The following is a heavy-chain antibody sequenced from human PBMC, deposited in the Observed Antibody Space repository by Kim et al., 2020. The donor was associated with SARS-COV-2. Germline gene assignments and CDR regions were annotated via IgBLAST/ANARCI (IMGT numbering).Heavy chain of an antibody. D-gene: IGHD3-22*01. CDR3: ARVFPPNSEGDSSGYYFAY. Sequence: GGSLRLSCAASGFTFSSYAMHWVRQAPGKGLEWVAVISYDGSNKYYADSVKGRFTISRDNSKNTLYLQMNSLRAEDTAVYYCARVFPPNSEGDSSGYYFAYWGQGTLVTVSS. CDR1: GFTFSSYA. J-gene: IGHJ4*02. V-gene: IGHV3-30-3*01. CDR2: ISYDGSNK.